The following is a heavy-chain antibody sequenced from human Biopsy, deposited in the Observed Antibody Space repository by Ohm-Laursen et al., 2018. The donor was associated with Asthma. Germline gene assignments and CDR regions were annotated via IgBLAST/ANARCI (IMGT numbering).Heavy chain of an antibody. V-gene: IGHV1-69*13. J-gene: IGHJ4*02. D-gene: IGHD2-2*01. CDR3: ARKAGSCISRTCYSLDF. CDR2: INFVFGTT. Sequence: SVNASRKFLGGTFNTYVIGWVRQAPGQGLEWMGGINFVFGTTTYPQKFQDRVTITSDDSTSTVYMELSSVRSEDTAVYYCARKAGSCISRTCYSLDFWGQGTLVTVSS. CDR1: GGTFNTYV.